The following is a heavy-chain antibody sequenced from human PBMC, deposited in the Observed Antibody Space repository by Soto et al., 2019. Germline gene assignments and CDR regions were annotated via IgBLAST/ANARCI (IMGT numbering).Heavy chain of an antibody. CDR2: IYYSGST. CDR3: ARQRSAVAAHGSPYDAFDI. V-gene: IGHV4-39*01. CDR1: GGSISSSSYY. J-gene: IGHJ3*02. D-gene: IGHD6-19*01. Sequence: QLQLQESGPGLVKPSETLSLTCTVSGGSISSSSYYWGWIRQPPGKGLEWIGSIYYSGSTYYNPSLKSRVTTSVDTSKNQFSLRLSSVTAADTAVYDCARQRSAVAAHGSPYDAFDIWGQGTMVTVSS.